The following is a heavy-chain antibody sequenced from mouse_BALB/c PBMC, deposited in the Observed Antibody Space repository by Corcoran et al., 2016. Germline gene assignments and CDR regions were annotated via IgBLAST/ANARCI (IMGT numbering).Heavy chain of an antibody. V-gene: IGHV9-1*02. J-gene: IGHJ4*01. CDR1: GYTFTNYG. CDR3: GRAPLAYYAMDY. Sequence: QIQLVQSGPELKKPGETVKISCKASGYTFTNYGMNWVKQSPGKGLKWMGWINTYTGEPTYADDFKGRFAFSFETSASTAYLQINNLKNEDMATYFCGRAPLAYYAMDYWGQGTSVTVSS. CDR2: INTYTGEP.